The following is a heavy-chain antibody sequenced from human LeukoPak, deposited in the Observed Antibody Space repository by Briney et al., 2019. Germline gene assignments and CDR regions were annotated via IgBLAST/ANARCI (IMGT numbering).Heavy chain of an antibody. CDR1: GFTFSSYG. J-gene: IGHJ4*02. D-gene: IGHD6-13*01. V-gene: IGHV3-30*18. CDR3: AKALYSGSWYGDY. Sequence: PGGSLRLSCAASGFTFSSYGTHWVRQAPGKGLEWVAIISYDGGNKYYADSVQGRFTISRDNSKNTLYLQMNSLRTEDTAVYYCAKALYSGSWYGDYWGQGTLVTVSS. CDR2: ISYDGGNK.